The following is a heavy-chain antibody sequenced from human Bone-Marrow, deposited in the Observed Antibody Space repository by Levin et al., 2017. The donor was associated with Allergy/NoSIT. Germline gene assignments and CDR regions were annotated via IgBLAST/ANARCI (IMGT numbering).Heavy chain of an antibody. V-gene: IGHV1-69*10. CDR1: GDTFRTHA. Sequence: ASVKVSCKASGDTFRTHAISWVRQAPGQGLEWMGGIIPSLGTTNYAQKFQGRVSITADKSTTTSYLELRSLKSEDTAVYYCARVNDFWSGTGYYYMDVWGKGTTVTVSS. CDR2: IIPSLGTT. J-gene: IGHJ6*03. D-gene: IGHD3-3*01. CDR3: ARVNDFWSGTGYYYMDV.